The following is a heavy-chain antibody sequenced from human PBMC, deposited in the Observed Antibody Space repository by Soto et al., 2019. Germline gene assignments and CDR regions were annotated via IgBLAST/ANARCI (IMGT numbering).Heavy chain of an antibody. CDR1: GFTFSSYW. CDR3: ASLTSRITIFGFDVMDV. D-gene: IGHD3-3*01. Sequence: GGSLRLSCAASGFTFSSYWMSWVRQAPGKGLEWVANIKQDGSEKYYVDSVKGRFTISRDNAKNSLYLQMNSLRAEDTAVYYCASLTSRITIFGFDVMDVWGKGTTVTVSS. CDR2: IKQDGSEK. V-gene: IGHV3-7*01. J-gene: IGHJ6*04.